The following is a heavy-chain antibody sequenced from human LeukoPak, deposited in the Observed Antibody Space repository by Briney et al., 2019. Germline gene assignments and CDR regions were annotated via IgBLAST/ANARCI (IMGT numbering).Heavy chain of an antibody. CDR2: IFPSGGEI. V-gene: IGHV3-23*01. CDR1: GFTFSTFA. J-gene: IGHJ6*03. D-gene: IGHD2-15*01. CDR3: AKEGFYCSGGSCYSFYYYYMDV. Sequence: GGPLRLSCAASGFTFSTFAMIWVRQPPGKGLEWVSSIFPSGGEIHYADSVRGRFTISRDNSKSTPSLQMNSLRAEDTAVYYCAKEGFYCSGGSCYSFYYYYMDVWGKGTTVTVSS.